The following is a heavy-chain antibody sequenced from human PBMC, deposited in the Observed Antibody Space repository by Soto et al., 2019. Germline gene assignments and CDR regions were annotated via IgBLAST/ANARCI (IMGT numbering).Heavy chain of an antibody. J-gene: IGHJ4*02. CDR2: IYYTGTT. V-gene: IGHV4-39*02. CDR1: GGSISSSGYY. D-gene: IGHD2-15*01. CDR3: ATDNFDY. Sequence: QLQLQESGPGLVKPSETLSLTCTVSGGSISSSGYYWGWIRQPPGKGLEWIGRIYYTGTTYYSPSLKSRVTISVDTSKNHFSLRLSSLTAADTAVYYCATDNFDYWGQGTLVTVSS.